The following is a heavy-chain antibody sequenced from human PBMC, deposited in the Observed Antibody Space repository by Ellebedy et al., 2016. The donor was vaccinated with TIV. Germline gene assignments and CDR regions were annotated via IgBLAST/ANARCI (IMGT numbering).Heavy chain of an antibody. J-gene: IGHJ4*02. CDR3: AREFDDYFFDY. CDR1: GFNFVRYA. D-gene: IGHD2-21*02. Sequence: GESLKISCGTSGFNFVRYAMSWVRQAPGKGLEWVAVIWFDGDNRYYADSVKGRFTISRDNSKNTLYLQLNSLRAEDTAVYYCAREFDDYFFDYWGQGTLVTVSS. CDR2: IWFDGDNR. V-gene: IGHV3-33*01.